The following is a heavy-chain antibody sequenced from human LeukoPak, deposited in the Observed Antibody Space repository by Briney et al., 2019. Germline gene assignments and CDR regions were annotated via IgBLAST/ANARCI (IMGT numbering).Heavy chain of an antibody. J-gene: IGHJ4*02. V-gene: IGHV3-13*01. CDR1: GFTFGSYD. CDR3: ARGGYCSSTSCYVFDY. Sequence: PGGSLRLSCAASGFTFGSYDMHWVRQATGKGLEWVPAIGTAGDTYYPGSVKGRFTISRENAKNSLYLQMNSLRAGDTAVYYCARGGYCSSTSCYVFDYWGQGTLVTVSS. D-gene: IGHD2-2*01. CDR2: IGTAGDT.